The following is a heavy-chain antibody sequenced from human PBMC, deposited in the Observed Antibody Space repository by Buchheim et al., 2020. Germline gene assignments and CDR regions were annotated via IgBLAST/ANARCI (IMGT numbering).Heavy chain of an antibody. CDR3: AKVGDSSGYYFDY. V-gene: IGHV3-30*18. Sequence: QVQLVESGGGVVQPGRSLRLSCAASGFTFSSYGMHWVRQAPGKGLEWVAVISYDGSNKYYADPVKGRFTISRDNSKNTLYLQMNSLRAEDTAVYYCAKVGDSSGYYFDYWGQGTL. CDR2: ISYDGSNK. CDR1: GFTFSSYG. J-gene: IGHJ4*02. D-gene: IGHD3-22*01.